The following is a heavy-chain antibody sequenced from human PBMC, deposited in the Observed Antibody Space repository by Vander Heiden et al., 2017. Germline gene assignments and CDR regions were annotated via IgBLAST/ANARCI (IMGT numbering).Heavy chain of an antibody. V-gene: IGHV3-74*01. CDR3: ARSEGYCSGGSCSDRSYYYYGMDV. CDR1: GFTFSSYW. CDR2: INSDGSST. J-gene: IGHJ6*02. Sequence: EVQLVESGRGLVQPGGSLRLSCAASGFTFSSYWLHWVRQAPGKGLVWVSRINSDGSSTSYAHSVKGRFTISRDNAKNTLYLQMNSLRAEDTAVYYCARSEGYCSGGSCSDRSYYYYGMDVWGEGTTVTDSS. D-gene: IGHD2-15*01.